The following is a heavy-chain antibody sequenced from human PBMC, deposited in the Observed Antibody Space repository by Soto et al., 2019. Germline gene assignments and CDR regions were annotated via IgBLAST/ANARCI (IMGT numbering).Heavy chain of an antibody. J-gene: IGHJ4*02. Sequence: SETLSLTCTVSGASITYGGYSWSWIRQTPGRGLEWIGYINHLETTFYNPSFESRLTLSIDRAKNQFSLNLNSMSAADRAVYFCARGGGSDSFDYWGQGTLVTVSS. CDR3: ARGGGSDSFDY. D-gene: IGHD1-26*01. V-gene: IGHV4-30-2*01. CDR1: GASITYGGYS. CDR2: INHLETT.